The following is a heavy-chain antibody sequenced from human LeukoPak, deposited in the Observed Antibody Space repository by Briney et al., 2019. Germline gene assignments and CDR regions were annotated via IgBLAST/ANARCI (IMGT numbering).Heavy chain of an antibody. CDR3: ARDTPGSYDAFDI. CDR1: GGSISSSSYY. Sequence: PSETLSLTCTVSGGSISSSSYYWGWIRQPPGKGLEWIGSIYYSGSTYYNPSLKSRVTISVDTSKNQFSLKLSSVTAADTAVYYCARDTPGSYDAFDIWGQGTMVTVSS. D-gene: IGHD2-15*01. J-gene: IGHJ3*02. V-gene: IGHV4-39*07. CDR2: IYYSGST.